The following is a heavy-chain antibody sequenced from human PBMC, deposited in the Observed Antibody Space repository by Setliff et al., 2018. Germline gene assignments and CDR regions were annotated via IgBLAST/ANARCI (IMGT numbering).Heavy chain of an antibody. CDR3: ARGTDYHGSGSYWAKDV. CDR2: IIPMFGTT. CDR1: GGTFSSYA. J-gene: IGHJ6*04. Sequence: SVKVSCKASGGTFSSYAIDWVRQAPGQGLEWMGGIIPMFGTTNYAQRFRGRVTITADESTTTTYLELSSLRSEDTAVYYCARGTDYHGSGSYWAKDVWGEGTTVTVSS. V-gene: IGHV1-69*13. D-gene: IGHD3-10*01.